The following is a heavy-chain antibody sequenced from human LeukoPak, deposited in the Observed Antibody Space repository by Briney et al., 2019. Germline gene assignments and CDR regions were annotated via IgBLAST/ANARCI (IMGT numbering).Heavy chain of an antibody. V-gene: IGHV3-30*01. Sequence: GRSLRLSCAASGFTFGSYAVLWVRQAPGKGLEWVALISKDGSNKYYADSVKGRFTISRDNSKNTLYLQMNSLRVEDTAMYYCARDPTGGYSYGLLDYWGQGTLVTVSS. CDR2: ISKDGSNK. D-gene: IGHD5-18*01. CDR1: GFTFGSYA. CDR3: ARDPTGGYSYGLLDY. J-gene: IGHJ4*02.